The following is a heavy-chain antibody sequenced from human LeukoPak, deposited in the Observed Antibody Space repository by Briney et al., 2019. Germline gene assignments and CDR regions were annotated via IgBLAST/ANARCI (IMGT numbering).Heavy chain of an antibody. J-gene: IGHJ6*02. CDR3: ARVGVDSEYCSGGSCYSNYYYYGMDV. Sequence: ASVKVSCKASGYTFTSYYMHWVRQAPGQGLEWMGIINSSGGSTSYAQKFQGRVTMTRDTSTSTVYMELSSLRSEDTAVYYCARVGVDSEYCSGGSCYSNYYYYGMDVWGQGTTVTVSS. V-gene: IGHV1-46*01. CDR2: INSSGGST. CDR1: GYTFTSYY. D-gene: IGHD2-15*01.